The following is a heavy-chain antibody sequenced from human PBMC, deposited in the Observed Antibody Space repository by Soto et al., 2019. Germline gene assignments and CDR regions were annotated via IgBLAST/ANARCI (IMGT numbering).Heavy chain of an antibody. Sequence: QVQLVQSGAEVKKPGASVKVSCKASGYTFTSYDINWVRQATGQGLEWMGWMNANSGNTGYAQKFQGRVTMTRNTSISTAYMELSSLRSEDTAVYYCARPATRACVTGYYKSSYSGMDVWGQGTTVTVSS. J-gene: IGHJ6*02. V-gene: IGHV1-8*01. D-gene: IGHD3-9*01. CDR1: GYTFTSYD. CDR2: MNANSGNT. CDR3: ARPATRACVTGYYKSSYSGMDV.